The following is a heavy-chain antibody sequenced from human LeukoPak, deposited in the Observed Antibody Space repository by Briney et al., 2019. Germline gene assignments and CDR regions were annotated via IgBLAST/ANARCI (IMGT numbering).Heavy chain of an antibody. V-gene: IGHV1-46*01. CDR2: INPSDGST. J-gene: IGHJ4*02. Sequence: VRQAPGXXLERMGIINPSDGSTSYAQKFQGRVIMTRDTSTSTVNMELSSLRSEDTAVYYCARGTISWYYFDYWGQGTLVTVSS. CDR3: ARGTISWYYFDY. D-gene: IGHD6-13*01.